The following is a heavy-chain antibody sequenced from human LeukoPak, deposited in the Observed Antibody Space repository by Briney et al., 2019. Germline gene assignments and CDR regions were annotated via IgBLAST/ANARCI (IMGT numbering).Heavy chain of an antibody. Sequence: GGSLRLSCGASGFTFSSYAMSWVRQAPGKGLEWVSGISGSGDNTYYADSVKGGFTISRDNSKNTLSVQVNTLGTEDTAAYYCAKGSYCDSSGSFYFDYWGQGTLVTVSS. D-gene: IGHD3-22*01. CDR3: AKGSYCDSSGSFYFDY. J-gene: IGHJ4*02. CDR1: GFTFSSYA. V-gene: IGHV3-23*01. CDR2: ISGSGDNT.